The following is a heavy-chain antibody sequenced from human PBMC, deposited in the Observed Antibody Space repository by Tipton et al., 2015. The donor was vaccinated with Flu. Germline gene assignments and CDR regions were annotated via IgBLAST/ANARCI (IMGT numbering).Heavy chain of an antibody. V-gene: IGHV4-38-2*02. J-gene: IGHJ6*02. D-gene: IGHD3-10*01. CDR3: ARDQGFGGGLAYDYYALGV. CDR1: GDSISSDYY. Sequence: TLSLTCTLSGDSISSDYYWGWIRQPPGKGLEWIGNIFRTGSTYYNPSLESRVTISVDTSENQFSLKLSSVTAADTAVYYCARDQGFGGGLAYDYYALGVWGQGTTVTVSS. CDR2: IFRTGST.